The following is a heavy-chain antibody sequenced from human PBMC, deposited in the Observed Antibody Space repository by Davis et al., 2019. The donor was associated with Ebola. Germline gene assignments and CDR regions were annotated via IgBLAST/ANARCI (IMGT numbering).Heavy chain of an antibody. Sequence: GESLKISCVVSGFTVSNNYVTWVRQAPGKGLEWVSVIHSGDSTYYADSVKGRFTISRDNSKNTLYLQMNSLRAEDTAVYYCAREPTNYYYGMDVWGKGTTVTVSS. CDR2: IHSGDST. CDR1: GFTVSNNY. V-gene: IGHV3-53*01. J-gene: IGHJ6*04. CDR3: AREPTNYYYGMDV.